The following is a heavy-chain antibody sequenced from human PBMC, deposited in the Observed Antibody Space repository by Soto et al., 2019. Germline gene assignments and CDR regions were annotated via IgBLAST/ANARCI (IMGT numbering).Heavy chain of an antibody. J-gene: IGHJ5*02. CDR1: GGSISSGGYY. D-gene: IGHD3-16*01. Sequence: QVQLQESGPGLVKPSQTLSLTCTVSGGSISSGGYYWSWIRQHPGKGLEWIGSIYYSGSTDYNPSLKSRGTISVATSKNQFSLKLLCVTAGNTAVYYCAGGVLPWGQGTLVPVSS. V-gene: IGHV4-31*03. CDR2: IYYSGST. CDR3: AGGVLP.